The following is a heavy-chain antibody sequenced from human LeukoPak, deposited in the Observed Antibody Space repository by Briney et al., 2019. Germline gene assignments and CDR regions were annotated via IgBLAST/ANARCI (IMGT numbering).Heavy chain of an antibody. Sequence: ASVKVSCKASGYTFTSYGISWVRQAPGQGLEWMGWISAYNGNTNYAQKLQGRVTMTTGTSTSTAYMELRSLRSDDTAVYYCARDTGYSGYAEVDYWGQGTLVTVSS. CDR1: GYTFTSYG. CDR2: ISAYNGNT. J-gene: IGHJ4*02. CDR3: ARDTGYSGYAEVDY. V-gene: IGHV1-18*01. D-gene: IGHD5-12*01.